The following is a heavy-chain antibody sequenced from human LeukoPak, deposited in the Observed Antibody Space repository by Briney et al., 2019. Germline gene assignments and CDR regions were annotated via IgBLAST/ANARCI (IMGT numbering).Heavy chain of an antibody. CDR2: VSRSGTT. D-gene: IGHD3-22*01. CDR3: VGLGTMTVGLGY. CDR1: GFSINTDYY. V-gene: IGHV4-38-2*02. Sequence: PSETLSLTCTVSGFSINTDYYWGWARQPPGKGLEWLGSVSRSGTTFYNPSLKSRVTMSVDTSKSQFSLNLSSVTAADTAVYYCVGLGTMTVGLGYWGQGTLVTVSS. J-gene: IGHJ4*02.